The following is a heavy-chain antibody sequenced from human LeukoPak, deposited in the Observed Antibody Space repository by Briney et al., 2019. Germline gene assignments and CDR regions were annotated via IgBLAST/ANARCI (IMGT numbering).Heavy chain of an antibody. Sequence: PGGSLRLSCAASGFTFSSYSMNWVRQAPGKGLEWVSSISSSSGYIYCADSVKGRFTISRDNSKNTLYLQMNSLRAEDTAVYYCARRPSGTSWLPYNWFDPWGQGTLVTVSS. CDR1: GFTFSSYS. CDR2: ISSSSGYI. V-gene: IGHV3-21*01. CDR3: ARRPSGTSWLPYNWFDP. J-gene: IGHJ5*02. D-gene: IGHD2-2*01.